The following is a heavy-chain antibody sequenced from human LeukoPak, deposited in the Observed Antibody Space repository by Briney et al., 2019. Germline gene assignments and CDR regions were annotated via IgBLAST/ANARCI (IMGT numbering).Heavy chain of an antibody. CDR3: AFLDIVVVPAAFNDY. CDR1: GGSISSSSYY. J-gene: IGHJ4*02. Sequence: PSETLSLTCTVYGGSISSSSYYWGWIRQPPGKGLEWIGSIYYSGSTYYNPSLKSRVTISVDTSKNQFSLKLSSVTAADTAVYYCAFLDIVVVPAAFNDYWGQGTLVTVS. V-gene: IGHV4-39*01. D-gene: IGHD2-2*03. CDR2: IYYSGST.